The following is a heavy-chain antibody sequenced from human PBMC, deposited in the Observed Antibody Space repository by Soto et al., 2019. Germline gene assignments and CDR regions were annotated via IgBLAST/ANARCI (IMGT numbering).Heavy chain of an antibody. CDR1: GYTFTGYY. CDR3: ARSGTHYYYYGMDV. J-gene: IGHJ6*02. D-gene: IGHD1-1*01. V-gene: IGHV1-2*02. CDR2: INPNSGGT. Sequence: GRGIKKKGASVKVSCKASGYTFTGYYMHWVRQAPGQGLEWMGWINPNSGGTNYAQKFRGRVTMTRDTSISTAYMELSRLRSDDTAVYYCARSGTHYYYYGMDVWGQGTTVTVSS.